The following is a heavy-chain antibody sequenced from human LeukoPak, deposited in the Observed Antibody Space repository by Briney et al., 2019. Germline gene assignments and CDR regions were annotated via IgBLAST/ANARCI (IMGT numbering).Heavy chain of an antibody. D-gene: IGHD3-22*01. CDR1: GDSISSGSYY. J-gene: IGHJ3*02. Sequence: MPSETLSLTCNVAGDSISSGSYYWSWIRQPAGKGLEWIGRIYSSGRTNYNPSLKSRLTISIDTSKNQFSLRLSSVTAADTAVYFCARGPYSYDSSGAFDIWGQGTMVTVSS. CDR2: IYSSGRT. V-gene: IGHV4-61*02. CDR3: ARGPYSYDSSGAFDI.